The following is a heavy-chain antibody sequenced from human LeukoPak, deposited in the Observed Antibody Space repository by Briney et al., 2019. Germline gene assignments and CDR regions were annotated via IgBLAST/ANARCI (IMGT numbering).Heavy chain of an antibody. D-gene: IGHD6-19*01. CDR1: GFTFSSYV. Sequence: GGSLRLSCAASGFTFSSYVMTWVRQGPGKGLEWVSTISSSGGNTYNADSVKGRFTISRDNSKNTLYLQMNSLRAEDTAVYYCARRAASSGYYFDQWGQGTLVTVSS. V-gene: IGHV3-23*01. CDR3: ARRAASSGYYFDQ. CDR2: ISSSGGNT. J-gene: IGHJ4*02.